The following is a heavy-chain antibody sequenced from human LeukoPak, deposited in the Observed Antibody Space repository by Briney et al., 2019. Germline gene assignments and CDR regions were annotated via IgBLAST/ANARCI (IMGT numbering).Heavy chain of an antibody. V-gene: IGHV3-23*01. CDR1: GFTFGSYA. J-gene: IGHJ4*02. CDR2: ISGSGGST. D-gene: IGHD2/OR15-2a*01. Sequence: GGSLRLSCAASGFTFGSYAMGWARQAPGKGLEWVSAISGSGGSTYYADSVKGRFTISRDNSKNTLYLQMNSLRAEDTAVYYCAKDTSRSSNYYFDCWGQGTLVTVSS. CDR3: AKDTSRSSNYYFDC.